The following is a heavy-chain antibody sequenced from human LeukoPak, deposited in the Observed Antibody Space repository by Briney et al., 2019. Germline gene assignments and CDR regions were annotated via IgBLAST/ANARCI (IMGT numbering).Heavy chain of an antibody. CDR2: ISWNSVNI. CDR3: ATSVLPYYYGSGSYGTDY. V-gene: IGHV3-9*01. Sequence: GRSLRLSCAASGFTLDDYAMHWVRQAPGKGLEWVSGISWNSVNIGYADSVKGRFTISRDNAKNSLYLQMNSLRAEDTAVYYCATSVLPYYYGSGSYGTDYWGQGTLVTVSS. D-gene: IGHD3-10*01. CDR1: GFTLDDYA. J-gene: IGHJ4*02.